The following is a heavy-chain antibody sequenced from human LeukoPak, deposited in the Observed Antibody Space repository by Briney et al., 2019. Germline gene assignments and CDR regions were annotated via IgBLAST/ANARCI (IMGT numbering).Heavy chain of an antibody. CDR1: GFTFSSYA. CDR2: ISGSGGST. J-gene: IGHJ6*04. CDR3: EKAENYVFGSVYKRYYYGRDV. V-gene: IGHV3-23*01. Sequence: GGSLRLSCAASGFTFSSYAMSWVRQAPGKGLEWVSAISGSGGSTYYADSVKGRFTISRDNSKNTLYLQMNSLRAEDTAVYYWEKAENYVFGSVYKRYYYGRDVGGKGPRAPVP. D-gene: IGHD3-3*01.